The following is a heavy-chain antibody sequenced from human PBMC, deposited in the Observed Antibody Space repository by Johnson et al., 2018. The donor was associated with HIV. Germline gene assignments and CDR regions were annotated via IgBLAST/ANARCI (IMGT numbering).Heavy chain of an antibody. CDR1: GFTFSSYW. V-gene: IGHV3-74*01. D-gene: IGHD2-21*01. CDR2: INSDGGST. Sequence: VQLVESGGGLVQPGGSLRLSCAASGFTFSSYWMHWVRQAPGTGLVWVSRINSDGGSTSYADSVKGRFTISRDNAKNTLYLQMNSRRAEDTAVYYCARVGYSLDAFDIWGQGTMVTVSS. CDR3: ARVGYSLDAFDI. J-gene: IGHJ3*02.